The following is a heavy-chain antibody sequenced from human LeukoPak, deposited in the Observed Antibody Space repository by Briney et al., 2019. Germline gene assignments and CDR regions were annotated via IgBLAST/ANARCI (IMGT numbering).Heavy chain of an antibody. J-gene: IGHJ6*03. CDR2: ISSSSSYI. V-gene: IGHV3-21*01. Sequence: GGSLRLSCAASGFTFSSYSMNWVRQAPGKGLEWVSSISSSSSYIYYADSVKGRFTISRDNAKNSLYLQMNSLRAEDTAVYYCAREGQKNCGGDCTDPYYYYYYMDVWGKGTTVTISS. CDR3: AREGQKNCGGDCTDPYYYYYYMDV. CDR1: GFTFSSYS. D-gene: IGHD2-21*02.